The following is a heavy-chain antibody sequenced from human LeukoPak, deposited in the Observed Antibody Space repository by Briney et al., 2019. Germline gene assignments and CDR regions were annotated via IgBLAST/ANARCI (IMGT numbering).Heavy chain of an antibody. J-gene: IGHJ4*02. CDR2: IYYSGST. D-gene: IGHD5-18*01. Sequence: SETLSLTCTVSGGSISSSSYYWGWIRQPPGKGLEWIGSIYYSGSTYYNPSLKSRVTISVDTSKNQFSLKLSSVTAADTAAYYCARRGYSYGSSFDYWGQGTLVTVSS. CDR1: GGSISSSSYY. CDR3: ARRGYSYGSSFDY. V-gene: IGHV4-39*01.